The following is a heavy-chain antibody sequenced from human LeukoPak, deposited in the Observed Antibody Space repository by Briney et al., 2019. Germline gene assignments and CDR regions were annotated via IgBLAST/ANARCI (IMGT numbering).Heavy chain of an antibody. CDR3: AKDFRIGYSAHFDY. CDR1: GFTFRSHA. J-gene: IGHJ4*02. Sequence: GGSLRLSCVGSGFTFRSHAMSWDRQAPEKGLEFVSGIYENGGTTYYADSVKGRFSVSRDNSKNTLYLQMDSLRGEDTAVYYCAKDFRIGYSAHFDYWGQGALVTVSS. V-gene: IGHV3-23*01. CDR2: IYENGGTT. D-gene: IGHD2-21*01.